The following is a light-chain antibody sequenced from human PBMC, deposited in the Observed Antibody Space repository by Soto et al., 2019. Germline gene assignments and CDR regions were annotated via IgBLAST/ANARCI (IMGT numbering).Light chain of an antibody. CDR3: CSYAGSTTGV. V-gene: IGLV2-23*02. CDR1: SSDVGKYDL. CDR2: DVG. Sequence: QSVLTQPASVSGSPGQSITISCTGTSSDVGKYDLVSWYQQYPGKAPKLLIYDVGERPSGDSNRFSGSKSGNTASLTISGLQAEDEADYYCCSYAGSTTGVFGGGTKLTVL. J-gene: IGLJ3*02.